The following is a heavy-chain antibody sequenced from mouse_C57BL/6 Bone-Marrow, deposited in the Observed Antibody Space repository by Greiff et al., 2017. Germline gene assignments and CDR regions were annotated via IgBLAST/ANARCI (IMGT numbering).Heavy chain of an antibody. D-gene: IGHD2-5*01. CDR3: AREAYYSNYVRFAY. CDR2: IDPSDSYT. J-gene: IGHJ3*01. Sequence: QVQLKQPGAELVMPGASVKLSCKASGYTFTSYWMHWVKQRPGQGLEWIGEIDPSDSYTNYNQKFKGKSTLTVDKSSSAASMQLSSLTSEDSAVYYCAREAYYSNYVRFAYWGQGTLVTVSA. CDR1: GYTFTSYW. V-gene: IGHV1-69*01.